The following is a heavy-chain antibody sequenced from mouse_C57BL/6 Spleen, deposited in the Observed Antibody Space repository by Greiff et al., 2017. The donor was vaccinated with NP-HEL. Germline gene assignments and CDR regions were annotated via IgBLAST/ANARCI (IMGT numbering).Heavy chain of an antibody. CDR3: AKNYGNYAWFAY. J-gene: IGHJ3*01. Sequence: QVQLKESGPGLVQPSQRLSITCTVSGFSLTSYGVHWVRQSPGKGLEWLGVIWRGGSTDYNAACMSRLSITKDNSKSQVFFKMNSLQADDTAIYYCAKNYGNYAWFAYWGQGTLVTVSA. CDR2: IWRGGST. D-gene: IGHD2-1*01. V-gene: IGHV2-5*01. CDR1: GFSLTSYG.